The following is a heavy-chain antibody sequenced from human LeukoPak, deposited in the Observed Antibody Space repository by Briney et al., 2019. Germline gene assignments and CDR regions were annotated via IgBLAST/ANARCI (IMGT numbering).Heavy chain of an antibody. V-gene: IGHV3-7*01. CDR2: IKQDGSEK. Sequence: GGSLRLSCAASGFTFSSYWMSWDRQAPGKGLEWVANIKQDGSEKYYVDSVKGRFTISRDNAKNSLYLQMNSLRAEDTAVYYCARDLSDYYDSSGYYYLSYWGQGTLVTVSS. J-gene: IGHJ4*02. CDR3: ARDLSDYYDSSGYYYLSY. D-gene: IGHD3-22*01. CDR1: GFTFSSYW.